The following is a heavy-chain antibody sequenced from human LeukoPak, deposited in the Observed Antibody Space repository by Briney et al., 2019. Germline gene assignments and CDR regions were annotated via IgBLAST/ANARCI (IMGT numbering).Heavy chain of an antibody. Sequence: PGGSLRLSCAASGFTFSSYAMSWVRQAPGKGLEWVSAISGSGGSTYYADSVKGRFTISRDNSKNTLYLRMNSLRAEDTAVYYCAKSVLTDPYYYYYGMDVWGQGTTVTVSS. CDR3: AKSVLTDPYYYYYGMDV. CDR1: GFTFSSYA. J-gene: IGHJ6*02. CDR2: ISGSGGST. D-gene: IGHD3-9*01. V-gene: IGHV3-23*01.